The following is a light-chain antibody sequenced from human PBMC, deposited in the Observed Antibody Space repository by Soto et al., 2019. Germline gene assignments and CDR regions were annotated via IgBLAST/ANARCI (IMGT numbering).Light chain of an antibody. J-gene: IGKJ4*01. CDR2: GAS. V-gene: IGKV3-15*01. CDR1: QSFSRN. Sequence: EIVMTQSPATLSVSPGERDTLSCRASQSFSRNLAWYPQTPGQAPRLLIYGASTRATGIPARFSGSGSGTEFTLTISSLQSEDFAVYYCHQYTNWPPLTFGGGTKVEI. CDR3: HQYTNWPPLT.